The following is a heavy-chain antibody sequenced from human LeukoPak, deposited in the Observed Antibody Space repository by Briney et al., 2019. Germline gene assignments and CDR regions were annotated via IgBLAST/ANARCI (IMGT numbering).Heavy chain of an antibody. CDR2: IKQDGSQK. Sequence: GGSLRLSCAASGFTFSRYWMSWVRQAPGEGLEWVANIKQDGSQKYYVDSVKGRFTISRDNPKNSLYLQMNSLRAEDTAVYYCAREGGYGGVFDYWGQGSLVTVSS. J-gene: IGHJ4*02. CDR1: GFTFSRYW. V-gene: IGHV3-7*05. CDR3: AREGGYGGVFDY. D-gene: IGHD5-12*01.